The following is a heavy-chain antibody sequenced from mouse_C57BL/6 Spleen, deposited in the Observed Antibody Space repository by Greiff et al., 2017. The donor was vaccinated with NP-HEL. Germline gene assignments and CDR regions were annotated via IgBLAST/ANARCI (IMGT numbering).Heavy chain of an antibody. CDR1: GYTFTSYW. J-gene: IGHJ4*01. CDR3: AREGPYDYYAMDY. V-gene: IGHV1-52*01. CDR2: IDPSDSET. Sequence: QVQLQQPGAELVRPGSSVKLSCKASGYTFTSYWMHWVKQRPIQGLEWIGNIDPSDSETHYNQKFKDKATLTVDKSSSTAYMQLSSLTSEDSAVYYCAREGPYDYYAMDYWGQGTSVTVSS.